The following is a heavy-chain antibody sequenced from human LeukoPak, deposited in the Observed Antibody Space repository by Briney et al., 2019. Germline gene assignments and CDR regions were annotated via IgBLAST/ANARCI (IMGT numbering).Heavy chain of an antibody. CDR3: ARGATPDY. CDR2: ITSSSSTI. CDR1: GFTFSSYI. J-gene: IGHJ4*02. Sequence: SGGSLRLSCAASGFTFSSYIMNWVRQAPGKWLQWVSYITSSSSTIYYADSVKGRFTISRDNAKNSLYLQMNSLGDEDTAVYYCARGATPDYWGQGTLVTVSS. V-gene: IGHV3-48*02.